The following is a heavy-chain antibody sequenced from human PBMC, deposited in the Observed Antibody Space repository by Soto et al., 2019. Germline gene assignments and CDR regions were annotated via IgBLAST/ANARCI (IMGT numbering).Heavy chain of an antibody. CDR2: IYYSGST. CDR1: GGSISSYY. CDR3: ARRYGDYFDF. D-gene: IGHD4-17*01. J-gene: IGHJ4*02. Sequence: ETLSLTCTVSGGSISSYYWSWIRQPPGKGLEWIGYIYYSGSTNYNPSLKSRVTISVDTSKNQFSLKLSSVTAADTAVYHCARRYGDYFDFWGQGTLVTVSS. V-gene: IGHV4-59*08.